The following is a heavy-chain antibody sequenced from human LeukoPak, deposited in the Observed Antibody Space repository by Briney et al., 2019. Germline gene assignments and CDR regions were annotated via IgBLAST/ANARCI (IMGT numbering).Heavy chain of an antibody. CDR3: ARSKISKLGNWFDP. CDR1: GDSISSGGYY. CDR2: IYYSGST. Sequence: PSQTLSLTCTVSGDSISSGGYYWRWIRQHPGKGLEWIGYIYYSGSTYYNPSLKSRVTISVDTSKNQFSLKLSSVTAADTAVYYCARSKISKLGNWFDPWGQGTLVTVSS. V-gene: IGHV4-31*03. J-gene: IGHJ5*02. D-gene: IGHD4-11*01.